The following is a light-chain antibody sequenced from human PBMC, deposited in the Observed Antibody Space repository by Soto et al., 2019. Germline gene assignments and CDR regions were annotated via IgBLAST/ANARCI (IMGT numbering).Light chain of an antibody. CDR1: SSDVGIYNY. CDR3: SSYTSSSSYV. J-gene: IGLJ1*01. Sequence: SVLTQPASVSGSPGQSIAISCTGSSSDVGIYNYVSWYQQHPGKVPKLMIYEVSNRPSGVSNRFSGSKSGNTASLTISGLQAADEADYYCSSYTSSSSYVFGTGTKVTVL. CDR2: EVS. V-gene: IGLV2-14*01.